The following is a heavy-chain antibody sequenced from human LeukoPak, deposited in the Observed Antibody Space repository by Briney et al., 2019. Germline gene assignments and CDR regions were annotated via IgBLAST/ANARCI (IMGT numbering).Heavy chain of an antibody. J-gene: IGHJ4*02. CDR1: GFTFSSYW. Sequence: SGGSLRLTCAASGFTFSSYWMSWGRQAPGKVLEWVANIKQDGSEKYYVDSVKGRFTISRDNAKNSLYLQMNSLRAEDTAVYYCARDRATQWLVTPQYYFDYWGQGTLVTVSS. CDR3: ARDRATQWLVTPQYYFDY. V-gene: IGHV3-7*01. D-gene: IGHD6-19*01. CDR2: IKQDGSEK.